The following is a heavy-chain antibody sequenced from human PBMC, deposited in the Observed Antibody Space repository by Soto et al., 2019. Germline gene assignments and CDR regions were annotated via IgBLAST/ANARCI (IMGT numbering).Heavy chain of an antibody. D-gene: IGHD3-10*01. CDR1: GFTFSSYG. J-gene: IGHJ4*02. CDR3: AKESYGSGTERPDY. V-gene: IGHV3-30*18. CDR2: ISYDGSNK. Sequence: GGSLRLSCAASGFTFSSYGMHWVRQAPGKGLEWVAVISYDGSNKYYADSVKGRFTISRDNSKNTLYLQMNSLRAEDTAVYYCAKESYGSGTERPDYWGQGTLVTV.